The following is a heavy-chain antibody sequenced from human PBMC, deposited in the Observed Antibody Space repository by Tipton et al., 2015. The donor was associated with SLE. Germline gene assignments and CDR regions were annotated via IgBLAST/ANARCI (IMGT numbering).Heavy chain of an antibody. V-gene: IGHV3-21*04. D-gene: IGHD5-24*01. Sequence: GSLRLSCAASGFTFSTYSMNWVRQAPGKGLEWVSSISRTSSYIYYADSVKGRFTVSRDNAKNSLYLQMNSLRPEDTALYYCAKDFDGYNGFDFWGQGTLVTVSS. CDR2: ISRTSSYI. J-gene: IGHJ4*02. CDR3: AKDFDGYNGFDF. CDR1: GFTFSTYS.